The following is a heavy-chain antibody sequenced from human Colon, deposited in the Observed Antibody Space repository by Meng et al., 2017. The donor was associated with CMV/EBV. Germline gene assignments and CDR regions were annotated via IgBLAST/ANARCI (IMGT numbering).Heavy chain of an antibody. V-gene: IGHV3-74*01. CDR1: GFTFTDYW. J-gene: IGHJ4*02. CDR2: IKTDGTIT. D-gene: IGHD1-1*01. CDR3: ARDLSWNQIGK. Sequence: GESLKISCAASGFTFTDYWRHWVRQAPGKGLEWVSHIKTDGTITTYADSVEGRFTISRDNAKNTLYLQMNSLRVEDTAVYYCARDLSWNQIGKWGQGTLVTVSS.